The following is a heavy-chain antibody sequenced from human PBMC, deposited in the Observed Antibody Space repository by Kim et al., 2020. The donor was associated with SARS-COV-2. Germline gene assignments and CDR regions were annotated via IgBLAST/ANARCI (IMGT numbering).Heavy chain of an antibody. V-gene: IGHV4-34*01. CDR1: GGSFSGYY. Sequence: SETLSLTCAVYGGSFSGYYWSWIRQPPGKGLEWIGEINHSGSTNYNPSLKSRVTISVDTSKNQFSLKLSSVTAADTAVYYCARGRYSYGQTRRFDPWGQGTLVTVSS. J-gene: IGHJ5*02. CDR3: ARGRYSYGQTRRFDP. CDR2: INHSGST. D-gene: IGHD5-18*01.